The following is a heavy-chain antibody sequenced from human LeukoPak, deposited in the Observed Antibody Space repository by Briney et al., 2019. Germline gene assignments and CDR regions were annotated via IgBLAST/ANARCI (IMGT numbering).Heavy chain of an antibody. J-gene: IGHJ3*02. D-gene: IGHD3-9*01. CDR3: AREGRYFDSGYAFDI. CDR1: GGSISSGGYY. V-gene: IGHV4-31*03. CDR2: IYYSGST. Sequence: SQTLSLTCTVSGGSISSGGYYWSWIPQHPGKGLEWIVYIYYSGSTYYNPSLKSRVTISVDTSKNQFYLNLRSVTAADTAVYYCAREGRYFDSGYAFDIWGQGTMVTVSS.